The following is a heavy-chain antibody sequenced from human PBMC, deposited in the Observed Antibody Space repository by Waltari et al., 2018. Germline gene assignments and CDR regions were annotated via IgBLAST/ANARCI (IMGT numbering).Heavy chain of an antibody. CDR3: ARQVEKQPMRGALGY. Sequence: QVQLQQWGAGLLKPSETLSLTCAVYVGSFSGYYWSWIRQPPGKGLEWIGEINHSGSTNYNPSLKSRVTISVDTSKNQFSLKLSSVTAADTAVYYCARQVEKQPMRGALGYWGQGTLVTVSS. CDR1: VGSFSGYY. D-gene: IGHD3-22*01. J-gene: IGHJ4*02. V-gene: IGHV4-34*01. CDR2: INHSGST.